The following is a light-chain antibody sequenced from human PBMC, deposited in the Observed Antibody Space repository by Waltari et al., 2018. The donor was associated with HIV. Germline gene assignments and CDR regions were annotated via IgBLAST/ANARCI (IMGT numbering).Light chain of an antibody. J-gene: IGKJ2*01. Sequence: EIVMTQSPATLSVSHGERATLSCRASQSVSSNFAWHQQKPGQAPRLLIYGASTRATGIPARFSGSGCGTEFTLTISSLQSEDFAVYYCQQYNNWPRTFGQGTKLEIK. V-gene: IGKV3-15*01. CDR3: QQYNNWPRT. CDR2: GAS. CDR1: QSVSSN.